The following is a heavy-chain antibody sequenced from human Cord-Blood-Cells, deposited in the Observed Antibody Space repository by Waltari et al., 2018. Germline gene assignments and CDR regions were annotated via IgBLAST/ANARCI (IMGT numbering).Heavy chain of an antibody. D-gene: IGHD2-2*01. Sequence: QLQLQESGPGLVEPSETLSLTCTVSGGSISSSSYYWGWIRQPPGKGLEWIGSIYYSGSTYYNPSLKSRVTISVDTSKNQFSLKLSSVTAADTAVYYCARRDCSSTSCPDYWGQGTLVTVSS. CDR2: IYYSGST. CDR1: GGSISSSSYY. CDR3: ARRDCSSTSCPDY. J-gene: IGHJ4*02. V-gene: IGHV4-39*01.